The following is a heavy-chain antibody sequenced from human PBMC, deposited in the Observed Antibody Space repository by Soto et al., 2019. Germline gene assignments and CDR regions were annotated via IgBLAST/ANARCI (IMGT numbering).Heavy chain of an antibody. D-gene: IGHD3-22*01. CDR1: GFTFSSYG. Sequence: GGSLRLSCAASGFTFSSYGMHWVRQAPGKGLEWVAVISYDGSNKYYADSVKGRVTISRDNSKDTVYLQMNSLRAEDTAVYYCAKDIYYYSSSGYYAFDSWGQATLVTGSS. J-gene: IGHJ4*02. V-gene: IGHV3-30*18. CDR3: AKDIYYYSSSGYYAFDS. CDR2: ISYDGSNK.